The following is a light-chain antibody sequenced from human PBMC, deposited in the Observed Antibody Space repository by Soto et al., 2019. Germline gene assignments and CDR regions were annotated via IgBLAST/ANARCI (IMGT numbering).Light chain of an antibody. V-gene: IGKV3-15*01. CDR2: DAS. CDR1: QSVSYQ. Sequence: EIVMTQSPATLSVSPGDRATLSCRASQSVSYQLAWYQQKPGQAPRLLIYDASIRATGIPARFSASGSGTDFILTFSSLQSEDFAVYYCQKHDIWPPWRVGQGTKVDIK. CDR3: QKHDIWPPWR. J-gene: IGKJ1*01.